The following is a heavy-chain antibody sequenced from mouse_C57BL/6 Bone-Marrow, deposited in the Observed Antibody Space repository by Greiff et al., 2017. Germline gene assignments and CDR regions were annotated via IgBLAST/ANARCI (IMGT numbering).Heavy chain of an antibody. D-gene: IGHD1-1*02. Sequence: DVQLQESGGGLVQPGGSMKLSCVASGFTFSNYWMNWVRQSPEKGLEWVAQIRLKSDNYATHYAESVKGRFTISRDDSKSSVYLQMNNLRAEDTGIYYCTLCMDYWGQGTSVTVSS. CDR2: IRLKSDNYAT. V-gene: IGHV6-3*01. J-gene: IGHJ4*01. CDR3: TLCMDY. CDR1: GFTFSNYW.